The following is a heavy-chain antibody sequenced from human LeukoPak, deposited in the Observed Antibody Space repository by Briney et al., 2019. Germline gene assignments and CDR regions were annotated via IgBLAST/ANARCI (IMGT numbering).Heavy chain of an antibody. CDR1: GDSFNRYW. D-gene: IGHD5/OR15-5a*01. CDR2: VYPSDSHT. CDR3: ARQAGASNCYYYYMDV. V-gene: IGHV5-51*01. Sequence: PGESLKISCTGSGDSFNRYWIGWVRQMPGKGLEWMGNVYPSDSHTKYSPSFQGQLTISADRSISPAYLQWSSLKASDTAKYYCARQAGASNCYYYYMDVWGKGTTVTVSS. J-gene: IGHJ6*03.